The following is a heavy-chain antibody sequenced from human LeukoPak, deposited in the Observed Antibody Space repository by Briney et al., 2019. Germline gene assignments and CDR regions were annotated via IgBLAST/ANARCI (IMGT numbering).Heavy chain of an antibody. J-gene: IGHJ4*02. Sequence: EASVKVSCKASGYTFTSYGISWVRQAPGQGLEWMGWISAYNGNTNYAQKLQGRVTMTTDTSTSTAYMELRSLRSDDTAVYYCASPRRICSGGSCYSYDYWGQGTLVTVSS. CDR2: ISAYNGNT. CDR3: ASPRRICSGGSCYSYDY. V-gene: IGHV1-18*01. D-gene: IGHD2-15*01. CDR1: GYTFTSYG.